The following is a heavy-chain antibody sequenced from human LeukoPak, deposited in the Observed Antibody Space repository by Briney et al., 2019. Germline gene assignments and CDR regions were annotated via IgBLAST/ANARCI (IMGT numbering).Heavy chain of an antibody. CDR3: AREAAGQWFDP. CDR2: IYQSGNT. Sequence: SETLSLTCTVSRDSIRNFYWNWIRQSPGKGLEWIGYIYQSGNTNYNPSLKSRLTMSIDASKNQFSLKLTSVTAADTAVYYCAREAAGQWFDPWGQGTLVTVSS. D-gene: IGHD6-25*01. V-gene: IGHV4-59*12. CDR1: RDSIRNFY. J-gene: IGHJ5*02.